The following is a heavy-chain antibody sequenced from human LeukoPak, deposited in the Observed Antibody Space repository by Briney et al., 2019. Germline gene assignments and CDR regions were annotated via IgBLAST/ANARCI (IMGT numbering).Heavy chain of an antibody. CDR2: IYYSGST. Sequence: PSETLSLTCTVPGGSLSSSSYSWGWIRQPPGKGLEWLGRIYYSGSTFYNPSLMSRVTISVDTSKNPCSLKLSSVTAADTAVYYCARQGNGRSRDYWGQGTLVTVSS. CDR1: GGSLSSSSYS. J-gene: IGHJ4*02. D-gene: IGHD1-26*01. CDR3: ARQGNGRSRDY. V-gene: IGHV4-39*01.